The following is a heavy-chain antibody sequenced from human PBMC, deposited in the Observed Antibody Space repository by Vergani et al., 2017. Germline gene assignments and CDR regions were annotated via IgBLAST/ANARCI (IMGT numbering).Heavy chain of an antibody. D-gene: IGHD3-22*01. J-gene: IGHJ3*02. Sequence: EVQLVESGGGLVQPGRSLRLSCAASGFTFDDYAMHWVRQAPGKGLERVSGISWNSGSTGYADSVKGRFTISRDNAKNSLYLPMNSLRAEDTALYYCTKEKSYYYDSPDAFDIWGQGTMVTVSS. CDR3: TKEKSYYYDSPDAFDI. CDR2: ISWNSGST. V-gene: IGHV3-9*01. CDR1: GFTFDDYA.